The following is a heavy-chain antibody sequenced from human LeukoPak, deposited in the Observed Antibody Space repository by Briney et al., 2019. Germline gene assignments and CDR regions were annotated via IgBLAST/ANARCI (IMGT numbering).Heavy chain of an antibody. CDR3: AKGGYSSGWWFGAFDI. V-gene: IGHV3-30*18. CDR1: GFTFSSYG. CDR2: ISYDGSNK. Sequence: GGSLRLSCAASGFTFSSYGMHWVRQAPGEGLEWVAVISYDGSNKYYADSVKGRFTISRDNSKNTLYLQMNSLRAEDTAVYYCAKGGYSSGWWFGAFDIWGQGTMVTVSS. J-gene: IGHJ3*02. D-gene: IGHD6-19*01.